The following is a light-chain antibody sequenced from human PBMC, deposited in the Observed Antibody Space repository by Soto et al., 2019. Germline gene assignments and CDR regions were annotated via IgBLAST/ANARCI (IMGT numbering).Light chain of an antibody. V-gene: IGLV2-14*01. Sequence: QSVLTQPPSVSAAPGQKVTISCSGSSSNIGNNYVSWYQQHPGKAPKLMIYEVSNRPSGVSNRFSGSKSGNTASLTISGLQAEDEADYYCSSYTSSWVFGGGTKLTVL. CDR3: SSYTSSWV. J-gene: IGLJ3*02. CDR1: SSNIGNNY. CDR2: EVS.